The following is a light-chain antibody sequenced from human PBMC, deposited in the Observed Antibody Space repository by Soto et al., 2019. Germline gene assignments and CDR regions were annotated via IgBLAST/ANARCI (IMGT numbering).Light chain of an antibody. V-gene: IGLV1-44*01. CDR2: TNN. J-gene: IGLJ1*01. CDR1: SSNIGGNY. Sequence: QAVVTQPPSASGAPGQRVTISCSGSSSNIGGNYVNWYQQLPGTAPKLLIFTNNQRPSGVPDRISASKSGTSASLAISGLQSEDEADYYCSTWDDGLDGHVFGTGTKVTVL. CDR3: STWDDGLDGHV.